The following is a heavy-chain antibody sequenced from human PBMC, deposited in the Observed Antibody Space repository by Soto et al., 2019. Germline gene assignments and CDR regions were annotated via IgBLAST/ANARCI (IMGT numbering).Heavy chain of an antibody. D-gene: IGHD2-15*01. Sequence: ASVKVSCKASGYTFTSYAMHWVRQAPGQRLEWMGWINAGNGNAKYSQKFQGRVTITRDTSASTAYMELSSLRSEDTAVYYCARDRCSGGSCYSGHDYWGQGTLVTVSS. CDR1: GYTFTSYA. V-gene: IGHV1-3*01. CDR2: INAGNGNA. CDR3: ARDRCSGGSCYSGHDY. J-gene: IGHJ4*02.